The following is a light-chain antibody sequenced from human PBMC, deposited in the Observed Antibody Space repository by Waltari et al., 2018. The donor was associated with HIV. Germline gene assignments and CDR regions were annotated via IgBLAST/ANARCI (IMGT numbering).Light chain of an antibody. Sequence: IVITQSRATPSASPGERPTLSSTASQRVSSNLAWCQQKPGQAPRLLIYAASARAAGIPARFSGSGSGTEFTLTISSLQSEDFAVYYCQQYNNWPQTFGQGTKVEIK. CDR2: AAS. J-gene: IGKJ1*01. CDR1: QRVSSN. CDR3: QQYNNWPQT. V-gene: IGKV3-15*01.